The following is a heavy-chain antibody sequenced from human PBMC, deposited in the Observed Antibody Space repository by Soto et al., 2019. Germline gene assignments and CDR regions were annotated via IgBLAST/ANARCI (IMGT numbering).Heavy chain of an antibody. CDR3: ARGQRYCSSTSCYPIYYGMDV. D-gene: IGHD2-2*01. J-gene: IGHJ6*02. CDR2: IIPIFGAA. CDR1: GGTFSSYA. Sequence: GASVKVSCKASGGTFSSYAISWVRQAPGQGLEWMGGIIPIFGAANYAQKFQGRVTITADESTSTAYMELSSLRSEDTAVYYCARGQRYCSSTSCYPIYYGMDVWGQGTTVTVS. V-gene: IGHV1-69*13.